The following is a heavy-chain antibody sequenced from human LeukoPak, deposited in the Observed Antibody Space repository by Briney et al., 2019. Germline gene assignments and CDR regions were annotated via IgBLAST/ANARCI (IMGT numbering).Heavy chain of an antibody. CDR3: ARDREIVVVPAAIGY. Sequence: PGGSLRLSCAASGFTFSSYWMSWVRQAPGKGLEWVANKKQDGSEKYYVDSVKGRFTISRDNAKNSLYLQMNSLRAEDTAVYYCARDREIVVVPAAIGYWGQGTLVTVSS. D-gene: IGHD2-2*01. J-gene: IGHJ4*02. V-gene: IGHV3-7*03. CDR1: GFTFSSYW. CDR2: KKQDGSEK.